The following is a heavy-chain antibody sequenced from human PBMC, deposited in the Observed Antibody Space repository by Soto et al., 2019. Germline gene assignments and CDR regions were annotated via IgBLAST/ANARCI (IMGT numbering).Heavy chain of an antibody. CDR3: ATEVLYGFYS. J-gene: IGHJ5*01. CDR2: IRSETDGGST. V-gene: IGHV3-15*07. D-gene: IGHD3-10*01. Sequence: GGSLRLSCAASGFTFNNAWMNWVRQAPGKGLEWVGRIRSETDGGSTDYAAPVKDRFTISRDDSENTLYLQLNSLNSEDTAIYYCATEVLYGFYSWGQGTLVTVSS. CDR1: GFTFNNAW.